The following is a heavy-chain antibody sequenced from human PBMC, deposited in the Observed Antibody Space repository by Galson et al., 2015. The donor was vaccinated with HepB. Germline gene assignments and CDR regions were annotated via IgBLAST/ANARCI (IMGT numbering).Heavy chain of an antibody. CDR1: GFTFSSYW. J-gene: IGHJ6*03. CDR3: VRGHYYYYMDV. CDR2: INSDGNST. V-gene: IGHV3-74*01. Sequence: LRLSCAASGFTFSSYWIHWVRQAPGKGLMWVSRINSDGNSTSYADSVKGRFTISRDNAMNTLYLQVNSLRAEDTAVYYCVRGHYYYYMDVWGKGTTVTVS.